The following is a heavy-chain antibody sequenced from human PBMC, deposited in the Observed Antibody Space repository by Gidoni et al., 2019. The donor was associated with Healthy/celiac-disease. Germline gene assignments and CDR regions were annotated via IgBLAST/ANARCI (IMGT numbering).Heavy chain of an antibody. V-gene: IGHV4-38-2*02. CDR1: GYSISSGYY. D-gene: IGHD6-19*01. CDR2: IYHSGST. Sequence: QVQLQESGPGLVKPSETLSLTCAVSGYSISSGYYWGWIRQPPGKGLEWIGSIYHSGSTYYNPSLKSRVTISGDTSKNQCSLKLSSVTAADTAVYYCARERIAVAGPVGYWGQGTLVTVSS. J-gene: IGHJ4*02. CDR3: ARERIAVAGPVGY.